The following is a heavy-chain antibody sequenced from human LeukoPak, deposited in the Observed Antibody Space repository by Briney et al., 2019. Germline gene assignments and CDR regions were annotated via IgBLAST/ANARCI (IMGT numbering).Heavy chain of an antibody. J-gene: IGHJ5*02. D-gene: IGHD3-10*01. Sequence: SETLSLTCAVYGGSFSGYYWSWIRQPPGKGLEWIGYIYYSGSTNYNPSLKSRVTISVDTSKNQFSLKLSSVTAADTAVYYCARELKRGGWFDPWGQGTLVTVSS. CDR2: IYYSGST. V-gene: IGHV4-59*01. CDR3: ARELKRGGWFDP. CDR1: GGSFSGYY.